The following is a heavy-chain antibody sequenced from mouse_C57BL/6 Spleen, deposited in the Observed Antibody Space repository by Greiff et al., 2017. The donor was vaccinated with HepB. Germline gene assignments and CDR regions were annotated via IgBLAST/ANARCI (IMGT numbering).Heavy chain of an antibody. Sequence: QVQLQQSGAELVKPGASVKISCKASGYAFSSYWMNWVKQRPGKGLEWIGQIYPGDGDTNYNGKFKGKATLTADTSSSTAYMQLSSLTSEDSAVYFCARSGDGYDGYYGLDYWGQGTTLTVSS. D-gene: IGHD2-3*01. CDR3: ARSGDGYDGYYGLDY. CDR2: IYPGDGDT. V-gene: IGHV1-80*01. J-gene: IGHJ2*01. CDR1: GYAFSSYW.